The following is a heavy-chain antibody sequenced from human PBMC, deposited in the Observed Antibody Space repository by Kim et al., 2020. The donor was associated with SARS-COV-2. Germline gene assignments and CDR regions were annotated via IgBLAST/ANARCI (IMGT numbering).Heavy chain of an antibody. Sequence: SETLSLTCPVSGGSVTDYNWWHWVRQPPGKGLEWIGEIFHDGATNHNPALHSRDIISMDQPKNQFSLQLTSVTAADTAVYHRVKGGDHNLPGWGHGTLVT. D-gene: IGHD7-27*01. CDR2: IFHDGAT. CDR3: VKGGDHNLPG. V-gene: IGHV4-4*02. CDR1: GGSVTDYNW. J-gene: IGHJ4*01.